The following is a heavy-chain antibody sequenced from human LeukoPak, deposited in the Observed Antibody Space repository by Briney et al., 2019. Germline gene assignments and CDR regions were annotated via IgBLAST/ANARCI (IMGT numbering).Heavy chain of an antibody. D-gene: IGHD3-3*01. CDR1: GGSFSGYY. CDR3: ASEPDYDFWSGYYTPGYYYMDV. V-gene: IGHV4-34*01. J-gene: IGHJ6*03. Sequence: KTSETLSLTCAVYGGSFSGYYWSWIRQPPGKGLEWIGEINHSGSTNYNPSLRSRVTISVDTSKNQFSLKLSSVTAADTAVYYCASEPDYDFWSGYYTPGYYYMDVWGKGTTVTVSS. CDR2: INHSGST.